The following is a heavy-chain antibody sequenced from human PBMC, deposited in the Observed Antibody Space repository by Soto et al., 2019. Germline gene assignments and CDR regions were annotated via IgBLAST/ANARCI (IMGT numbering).Heavy chain of an antibody. V-gene: IGHV3-23*01. CDR1: GFSFSSYA. D-gene: IGHD3-22*01. J-gene: IGHJ4*02. CDR3: AKDHPIIAVVKVFDY. Sequence: EVQLLESGGGLVQPGGSLRLSCAATGFSFSSYAMSWVRQAPGKGLEWVSAISGGGDNTFYADSVKGRFTISRDNSKNTLYLQMNSLRVEDTAVYYCAKDHPIIAVVKVFDYWGQGTLVTVSS. CDR2: ISGGGDNT.